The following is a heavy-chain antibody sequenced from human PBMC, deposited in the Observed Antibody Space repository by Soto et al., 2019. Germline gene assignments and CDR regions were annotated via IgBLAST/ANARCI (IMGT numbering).Heavy chain of an antibody. Sequence: GGSLRLSCATSGFTFSSHGMHWVRQAPGKGLEWVAVIWYDGSNEYYADSVKGRFTISRDNSKNTLNLQMNSLRAEDTAVYYCARISGGNWYRLDSWGQGTLVTVSS. D-gene: IGHD6-13*01. CDR3: ARISGGNWYRLDS. CDR2: IWYDGSNE. CDR1: GFTFSSHG. J-gene: IGHJ4*02. V-gene: IGHV3-33*01.